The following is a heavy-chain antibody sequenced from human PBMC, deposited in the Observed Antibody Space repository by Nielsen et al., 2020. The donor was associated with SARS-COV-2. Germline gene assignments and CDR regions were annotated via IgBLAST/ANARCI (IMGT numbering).Heavy chain of an antibody. V-gene: IGHV3-7*03. CDR2: IKQDGSEK. Sequence: GESLKISCAASGFTFSSYSMNWVRQAPGKGLEWVANIKQDGSEKYYVDSVKGRFTISRDNAKNSLYLQMNSLRAEDTAVYYCAIEEGYWGQGTLVTVSS. J-gene: IGHJ4*02. CDR3: AIEEGY. CDR1: GFTFSSYS.